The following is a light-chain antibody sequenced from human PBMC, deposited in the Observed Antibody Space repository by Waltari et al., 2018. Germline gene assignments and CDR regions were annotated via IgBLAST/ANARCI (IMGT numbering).Light chain of an antibody. CDR1: SSDVGGYYF. V-gene: IGLV2-11*01. CDR3: CSYAGAYTLGV. CDR2: DVS. Sequence: QSALTQPRSVSGPPRQSVTISCTGTSSDVGGYYFFSWYQQPPGKAPKLLIYDVSKRPSGVPDHFSGSKSGNTASLTISGLQAEDEADYFCCSYAGAYTLGVFGTGTKVTVL. J-gene: IGLJ1*01.